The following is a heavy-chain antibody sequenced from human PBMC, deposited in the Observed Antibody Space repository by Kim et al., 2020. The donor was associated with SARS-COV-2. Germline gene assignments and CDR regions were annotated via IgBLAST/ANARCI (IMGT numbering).Heavy chain of an antibody. CDR3: VRFRAPYCGGDCYSRNWFDP. D-gene: IGHD2-21*02. CDR2: IYPGDSDT. Sequence: GESLKISCKGSGYSFTSYWIGWVRQMPGKGLEWMGIIYPGDSDTRYSPSFQGQVTISADKSISTAYLQWSSLKASDTAMYYCVRFRAPYCGGDCYSRNWFDPWGQGTLVTVSS. J-gene: IGHJ5*02. V-gene: IGHV5-51*01. CDR1: GYSFTSYW.